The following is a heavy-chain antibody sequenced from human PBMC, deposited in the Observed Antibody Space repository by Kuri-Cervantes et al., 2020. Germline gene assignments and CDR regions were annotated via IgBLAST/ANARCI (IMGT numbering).Heavy chain of an antibody. V-gene: IGHV1-2*02. Sequence: ASVKVSCRVSGGAFNNYAITWVRQAPGQGLEWMGWINPNSGGTNYVQKFQGRVTMTRDTSISTAYMELSRLRSDDTAVYYCAREHSSGWYSRTYYMDVWGKGTTVTVSS. D-gene: IGHD6-19*01. CDR3: AREHSSGWYSRTYYMDV. J-gene: IGHJ6*03. CDR1: GGAFNNYA. CDR2: INPNSGGT.